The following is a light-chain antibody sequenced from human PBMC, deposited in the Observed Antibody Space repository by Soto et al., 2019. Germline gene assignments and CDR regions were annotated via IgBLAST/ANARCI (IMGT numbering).Light chain of an antibody. J-gene: IGKJ1*01. V-gene: IGKV3-20*01. CDR3: QHYGSSPQT. CDR1: QRVSSSY. CDR2: GAS. Sequence: ESVLTQSPGTLSLSPGVRATLSCRASQRVSSSYLAWYQQKPCQAPRLLIYGASSRATGIPDRFSGSGSGTDFTLTISRLEPEEFAVFYCQHYGSSPQTFGQGTKVDIK.